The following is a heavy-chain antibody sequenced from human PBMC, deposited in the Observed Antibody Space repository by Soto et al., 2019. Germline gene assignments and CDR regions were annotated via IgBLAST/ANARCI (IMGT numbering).Heavy chain of an antibody. CDR1: GFTFSSYA. CDR3: AKKGGYSTSWFLDY. Sequence: GGSLRLSCAASGFTFSSYAMSWVRQAPGKGLEWVSAISGSGGSTYYADSVKGRFTISRDNSKNTLYLQMNSLRAEDTAVYYCAKKGGYSTSWFLDYGGQGTLVPVSS. V-gene: IGHV3-23*01. D-gene: IGHD6-13*01. CDR2: ISGSGGST. J-gene: IGHJ4*02.